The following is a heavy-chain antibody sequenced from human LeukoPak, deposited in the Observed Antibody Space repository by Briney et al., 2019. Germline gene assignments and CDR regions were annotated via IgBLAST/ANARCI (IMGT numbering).Heavy chain of an antibody. J-gene: IGHJ6*02. CDR1: GFTFSTYA. CDR2: ILSGGRDK. V-gene: IGHV3-30*18. D-gene: IGHD6-13*01. CDR3: AKEVTIPAAGRKDYYYYGLDV. Sequence: PGGSLRLSCAASGFTFSTYAVHWVRQAPGEGLEWVAVILSGGRDKYHAGSVKGRFTISRDNSKNTLYLQMDSLRAEDTAVYYCAKEVTIPAAGRKDYYYYGLDVWGQGTTVTVSS.